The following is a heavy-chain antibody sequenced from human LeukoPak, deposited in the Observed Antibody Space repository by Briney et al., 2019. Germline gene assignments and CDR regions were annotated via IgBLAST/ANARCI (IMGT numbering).Heavy chain of an antibody. CDR1: GFNFSSCS. D-gene: IGHD3-3*01. CDR3: AKDISKTYYDFWSGSAFLMDV. CDR2: IRSTGTTT. J-gene: IGHJ6*04. V-gene: IGHV3-48*01. Sequence: GGSLRLSCAASGFNFSSCSMNWVRQAPGKGLEWVSYIRSTGTTTYYADSVKGRFTISRDNAKNTLYLQMNSLRAEDTAVYYCAKDISKTYYDFWSGSAFLMDVWGKGTTVTVSS.